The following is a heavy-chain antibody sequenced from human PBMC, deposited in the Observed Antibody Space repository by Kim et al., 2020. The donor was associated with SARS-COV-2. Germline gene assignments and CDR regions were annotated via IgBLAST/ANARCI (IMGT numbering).Heavy chain of an antibody. CDR3: VRERGPYDGFDI. Sequence: GGSLRLSCAASGFTFSRYGMHWVRQAPGKGLEWVVVIWKEGINKYYLDSVKGRFTASRDNSKNTLHLQMNNLRAEDTAVYYCVRERGPYDGFDIWGQGTMVTVSS. V-gene: IGHV3-33*01. J-gene: IGHJ3*02. CDR2: IWKEGINK. CDR1: GFTFSRYG.